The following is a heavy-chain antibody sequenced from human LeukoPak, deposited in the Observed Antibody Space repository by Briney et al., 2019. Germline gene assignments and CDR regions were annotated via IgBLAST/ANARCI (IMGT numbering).Heavy chain of an antibody. V-gene: IGHV3-13*04. CDR3: VRAPPATGWLVDH. Sequence: GGSLRLSCASSGFTFSNYDMLWVRQAAGKGLEWVSAISTAGDTYYPGSEKGRFTISRDNAKNSLHLQMRGLRVDDTAVYYCVRAPPATGWLVDHWGQGTLVTVSS. J-gene: IGHJ4*02. CDR2: ISTAGDT. CDR1: GFTFSNYD. D-gene: IGHD6-19*01.